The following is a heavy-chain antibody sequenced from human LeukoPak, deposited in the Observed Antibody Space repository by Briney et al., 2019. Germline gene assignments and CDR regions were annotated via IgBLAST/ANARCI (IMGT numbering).Heavy chain of an antibody. J-gene: IGHJ5*02. Sequence: PGGSLRLSCAASGFTFSSYAMHWVRQAPGKGLEWVAVISYDGSNKYYADSVKGRFTISRDNAKNSLYLQMNSLRAEDTALYYCAKDNYYGSGRNLYNWFDPWGQGTLVTVSS. CDR2: ISYDGSNK. CDR1: GFTFSSYA. D-gene: IGHD3-10*01. V-gene: IGHV3-30*04. CDR3: AKDNYYGSGRNLYNWFDP.